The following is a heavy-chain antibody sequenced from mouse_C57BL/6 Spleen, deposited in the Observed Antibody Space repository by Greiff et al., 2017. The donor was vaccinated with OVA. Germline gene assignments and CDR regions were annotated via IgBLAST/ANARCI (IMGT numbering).Heavy chain of an antibody. Sequence: QVQLQQPGAELVKPGASVKLSCKASGYTFTSYWMQWVKQRPGQGLEWIGEIDPSDSYTNYNQKFKGKATLTVDKSSSTAYMQLSILSSEDAAVYYCASSGWDRWHFDVWGTGTTVTVSS. V-gene: IGHV1-50*01. CDR2: IDPSDSYT. J-gene: IGHJ1*03. D-gene: IGHD3-3*01. CDR3: ASSGWDRWHFDV. CDR1: GYTFTSYW.